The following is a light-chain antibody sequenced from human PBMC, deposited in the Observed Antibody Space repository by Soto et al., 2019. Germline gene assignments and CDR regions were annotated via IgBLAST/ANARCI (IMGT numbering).Light chain of an antibody. CDR2: DAS. J-gene: IGKJ5*01. CDR3: QQRSDWIT. Sequence: EIGLTHSPATLSLSPCERATLSCRASHSVSTSLAWYQQKPGQAPRLLIYDASNRATGVPARFSGSGSGTDFTLTIGSLEPEDFAVYYCQQRSDWITFGQGTRLEIK. CDR1: HSVSTS. V-gene: IGKV3-11*01.